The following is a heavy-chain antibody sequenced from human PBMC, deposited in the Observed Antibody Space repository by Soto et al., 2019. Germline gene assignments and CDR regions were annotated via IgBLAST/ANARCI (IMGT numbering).Heavy chain of an antibody. J-gene: IGHJ6*02. D-gene: IGHD3-10*01. CDR3: AKDQLRGVRGVTTYYYGMDV. CDR1: GFTFSSYG. CDR2: ISYDGSNK. Sequence: QVQLVESGGGVVQPGRSLRLSCAASGFTFSSYGMHWVRQAPGKGLEWVAVISYDGSNKYYADSVKGRFTISKNTLYLQMNSLRAEDTAVYYCAKDQLRGVRGVTTYYYGMDVWGQGTTVTVSS. V-gene: IGHV3-30*18.